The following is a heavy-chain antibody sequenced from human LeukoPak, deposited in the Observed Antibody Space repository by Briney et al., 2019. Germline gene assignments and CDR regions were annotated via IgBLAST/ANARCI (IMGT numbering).Heavy chain of an antibody. CDR1: GFTFSSYW. CDR3: ARETVVPAAQPGGRDTQYFQH. J-gene: IGHJ1*01. CDR2: IKQDGSEK. Sequence: GGSLRLSCAASGFTFSSYWMSWVRQAPGKGLEWVANIKQDGSEKYYVDSVKGRFTISRDNAKNSLYLQMNSLRAEDTAVYYCARETVVPAAQPGGRDTQYFQHWGQGTLVTVSS. D-gene: IGHD2-2*01. V-gene: IGHV3-7*01.